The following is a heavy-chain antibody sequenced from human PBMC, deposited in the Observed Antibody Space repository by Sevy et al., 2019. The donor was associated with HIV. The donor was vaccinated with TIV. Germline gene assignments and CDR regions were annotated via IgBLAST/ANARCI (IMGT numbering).Heavy chain of an antibody. D-gene: IGHD2-15*01. CDR3: AKDRDIVIVLGATALRQ. Sequence: GSLRLSCAASGFTFSTYGMHWVRQAPGKGLEWVAVISYDGRHKYYADSVKGRFTISRDNSKKTLDLQMNSLRAEDTAVYYCAKDRDIVIVLGATALRQWGQGTLVTVSS. CDR1: GFTFSTYG. V-gene: IGHV3-30*18. CDR2: ISYDGRHK. J-gene: IGHJ1*01.